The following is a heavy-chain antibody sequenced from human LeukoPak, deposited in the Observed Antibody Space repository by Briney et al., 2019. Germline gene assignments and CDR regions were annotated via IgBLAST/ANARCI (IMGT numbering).Heavy chain of an antibody. CDR2: IIPIFGTA. CDR3: ARVRYDFWSGYHRSPFDY. J-gene: IGHJ4*02. V-gene: IGHV1-69*05. Sequence: GASVKVSCKASGGTFNTYAISWVRQAPGQGLEWMGGIIPIFGTANYAQKFQGRVTITTDESTSTAYMELSSLRSEDTAVYYCARVRYDFWSGYHRSPFDYWGQGTLVTVSS. D-gene: IGHD3-3*01. CDR1: GGTFNTYA.